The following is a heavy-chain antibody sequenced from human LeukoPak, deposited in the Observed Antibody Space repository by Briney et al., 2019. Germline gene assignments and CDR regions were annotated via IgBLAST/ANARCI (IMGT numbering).Heavy chain of an antibody. CDR2: IYYSGST. D-gene: IGHD3-22*01. Sequence: PSETLSLTCTVSGGSISSGDYYWSWIRQPPGKGLEWIGYIYYSGSTYYNPSLKSRVTISVDTSKNQFSLKLSSVTAADTAVYYCARGSYYYDSSGPRILYYFDYWGQGTLVTVSS. V-gene: IGHV4-30-4*01. CDR1: GGSISSGDYY. CDR3: ARGSYYYDSSGPRILYYFDY. J-gene: IGHJ4*02.